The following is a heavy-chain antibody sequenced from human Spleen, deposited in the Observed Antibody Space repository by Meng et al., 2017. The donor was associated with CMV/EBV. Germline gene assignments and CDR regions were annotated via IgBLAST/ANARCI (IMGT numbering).Heavy chain of an antibody. J-gene: IGHJ4*02. D-gene: IGHD2-2*01. CDR2: IYSSGST. V-gene: IGHV4-61*01. Sequence: SGSYYWSWIRQPPGKGLEWIGYIYSSGSTNYNPSLKTRVTISVDTSKNQFSLKLSSVTAADTAVYYCARARTQEDIVVVPAAYFDYWGQGTLVTVS. CDR1: SGSYY. CDR3: ARARTQEDIVVVPAAYFDY.